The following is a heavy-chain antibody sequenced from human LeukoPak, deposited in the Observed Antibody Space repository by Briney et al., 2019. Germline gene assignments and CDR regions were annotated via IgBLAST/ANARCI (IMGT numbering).Heavy chain of an antibody. D-gene: IGHD3-3*01. CDR3: ARDLEPYDFWSGYYPPSHYYYYGMDV. Sequence: GGSLRLSCAAPGFTFSSYSMNWVRQAPGKGLEWVSSISSSSSYIYYADSVKGRFTISRDNAKNSLYLQMNSLRAEDTAVYYCARDLEPYDFWSGYYPPSHYYYYGMDVWGQGTTVTVSS. V-gene: IGHV3-21*01. J-gene: IGHJ6*02. CDR2: ISSSSSYI. CDR1: GFTFSSYS.